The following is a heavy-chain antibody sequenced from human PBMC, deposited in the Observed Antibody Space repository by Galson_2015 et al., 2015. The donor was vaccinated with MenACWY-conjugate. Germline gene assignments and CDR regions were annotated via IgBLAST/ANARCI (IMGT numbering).Heavy chain of an antibody. CDR2: ISPGDSET. CDR3: ARHPPGGRGMDV. V-gene: IGHV5-51*01. J-gene: IGHJ6*02. Sequence: SGAEVKKPGESLKLSCKGSGYTFTTYWIGWVRQLPGKGLEWMGLISPGDSETRYSPAFRGQVTISADKSISTAYVQWDSLQASDTAMYYCARHPPGGRGMDVWGQGTTVTVSS. D-gene: IGHD1-26*01. CDR1: GYTFTTYW.